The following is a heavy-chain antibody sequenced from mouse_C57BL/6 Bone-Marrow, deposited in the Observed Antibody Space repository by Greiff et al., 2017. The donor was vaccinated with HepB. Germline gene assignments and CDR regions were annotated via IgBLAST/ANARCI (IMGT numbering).Heavy chain of an antibody. V-gene: IGHV14-4*01. CDR1: GFNIKDDY. CDR2: IDPENGDT. D-gene: IGHD2-2*01. J-gene: IGHJ3*01. Sequence: EVKLVESGAELVRPGASVKLSCTASGFNIKDDYMHWVKQRPEQGLEWIGWIDPENGDTEYASKFQGKATITADTSSNTAYLQLSSLTSEDTAVYYCTAGGYWFAYWGQGTLVTVSA. CDR3: TAGGYWFAY.